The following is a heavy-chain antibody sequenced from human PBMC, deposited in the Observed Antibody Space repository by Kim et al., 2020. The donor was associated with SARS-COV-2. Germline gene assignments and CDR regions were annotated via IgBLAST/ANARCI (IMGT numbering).Heavy chain of an antibody. Sequence: GGSLRLSCAASGFTFSRYWMHWVRQPPGKGLVWVSRIYRDGSGTSYADSVKGRFTISRDNAENTLYLQMNSLRAEDTSLYYCARRAVDSSGTYYFDYWGQGTLVTVSS. CDR3: ARRAVDSSGTYYFDY. D-gene: IGHD3-22*01. CDR2: IYRDGSGT. CDR1: GFTFSRYW. V-gene: IGHV3-74*01. J-gene: IGHJ4*02.